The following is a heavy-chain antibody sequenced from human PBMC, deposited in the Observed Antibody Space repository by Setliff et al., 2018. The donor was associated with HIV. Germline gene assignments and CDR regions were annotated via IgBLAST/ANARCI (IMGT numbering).Heavy chain of an antibody. CDR1: GGSIISYY. J-gene: IGHJ5*02. V-gene: IGHV4-4*07. Sequence: SETLSLTCTVSGGSIISYYWNWIRQPAGQGLEWIGRIYTSGSTNYNPSLKDRVTMSVDTSKNQFSLRLTSVTAADTAVYFCAGSSQYGNLNWFDPWGRGTLVTVSS. CDR2: IYTSGST. CDR3: AGSSQYGNLNWFDP. D-gene: IGHD6-6*01.